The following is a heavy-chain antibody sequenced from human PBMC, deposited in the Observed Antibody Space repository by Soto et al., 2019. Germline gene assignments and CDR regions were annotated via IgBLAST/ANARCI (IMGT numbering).Heavy chain of an antibody. J-gene: IGHJ4*02. CDR1: GLTFSNYA. V-gene: IGHV3-23*01. CDR2: ISGNGDST. D-gene: IGHD3-3*01. CDR3: AKRSAIFGVVIPYFDY. Sequence: PGGSLRLSCAASGLTFSNYAMSWVRQAPGKGLEWVSAISGNGDSTYYADSVKGRFTISRDNSKNTLYLQLNSLRAEDTAVYYCAKRSAIFGVVIPYFDYWGQGTLVTVSS.